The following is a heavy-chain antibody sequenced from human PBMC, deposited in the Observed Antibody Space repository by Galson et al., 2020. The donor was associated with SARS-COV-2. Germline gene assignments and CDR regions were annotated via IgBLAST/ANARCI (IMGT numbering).Heavy chain of an antibody. Sequence: GGSLRLYCAASGFTFSSYGMYWVRQAPGKGLEWVAVIWYDGSNKYYADSVKGRFTISRDNSKNTLYLQMNSLRAEDTAVYYCAKDSSLDGYCSGGSCYFGSNAFDIWGQGTMVTVSS. CDR2: IWYDGSNK. CDR3: AKDSSLDGYCSGGSCYFGSNAFDI. D-gene: IGHD2-15*01. V-gene: IGHV3-33*06. J-gene: IGHJ3*02. CDR1: GFTFSSYG.